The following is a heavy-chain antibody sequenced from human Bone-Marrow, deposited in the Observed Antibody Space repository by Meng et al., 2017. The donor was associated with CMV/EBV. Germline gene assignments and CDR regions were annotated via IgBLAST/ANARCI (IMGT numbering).Heavy chain of an antibody. D-gene: IGHD1-14*01. CDR1: GGTFSSYT. V-gene: IGHV1-69*10. J-gene: IGHJ3*02. CDR2: IIPMRSVT. Sequence: SVKVSCKASGGTFSSYTISWVRQAPGQGLEWMGGIIPMRSVTNYAQKFQGRVTITADKSTSTAYMELSSLRSEDTAVYYCASPPSNHAFDIWGQGTMVTVSS. CDR3: ASPPSNHAFDI.